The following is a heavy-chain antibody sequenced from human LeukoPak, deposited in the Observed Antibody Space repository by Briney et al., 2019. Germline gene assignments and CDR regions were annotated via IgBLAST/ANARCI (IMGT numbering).Heavy chain of an antibody. V-gene: IGHV3-30-3*01. CDR1: GFTFSSYA. Sequence: GGSLRLSCAASGFTFSSYAMHWVRQAPGKGLEWVAVISYDGSNKYYADSVKGRFTISRDNSKNTLYLQMNSLRAEDTAVYYCARDPEYLLSGSFNWFDPWGQGTLVTVSS. CDR2: ISYDGSNK. J-gene: IGHJ5*02. CDR3: ARDPEYLLSGSFNWFDP. D-gene: IGHD2-2*01.